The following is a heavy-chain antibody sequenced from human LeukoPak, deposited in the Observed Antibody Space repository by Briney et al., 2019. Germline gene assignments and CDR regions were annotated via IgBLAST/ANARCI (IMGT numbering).Heavy chain of an antibody. V-gene: IGHV4-59*01. J-gene: IGHJ4*02. CDR3: ARGADSSGYYSIFYFDY. D-gene: IGHD3-22*01. CDR2: IYYSGST. Sequence: SETLSLTCTVSGGSISSYYWNWLRQPPGKGLEWIGYIYYSGSTNYNPSLKSRVAISVDTSKNQFSLKLSSVTAADTAVYYCARGADSSGYYSIFYFDYWGQGNLVTVSS. CDR1: GGSISSYY.